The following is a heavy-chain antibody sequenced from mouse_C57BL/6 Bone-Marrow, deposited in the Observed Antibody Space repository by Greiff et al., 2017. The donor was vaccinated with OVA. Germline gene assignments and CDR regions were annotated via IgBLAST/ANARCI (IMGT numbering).Heavy chain of an antibody. D-gene: IGHD1-1*01. Sequence: VQLQQPGTELVKPGASVKLSCKASGYTFTSYWMHWVKQRPGQGLEWIGNINPSNGGTNYNEKFKSKATLTVDKSSSTAYMQLSSLTSEDSAVYYCARGDGSSYGYFDYWGQGTTLTVSS. CDR1: GYTFTSYW. J-gene: IGHJ2*01. V-gene: IGHV1-53*01. CDR3: ARGDGSSYGYFDY. CDR2: INPSNGGT.